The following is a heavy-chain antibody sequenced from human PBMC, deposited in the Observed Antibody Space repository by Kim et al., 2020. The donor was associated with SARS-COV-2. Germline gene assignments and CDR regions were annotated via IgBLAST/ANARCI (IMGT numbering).Heavy chain of an antibody. Sequence: GESLKISCKGSGYSFTSYWISWVRQMPGKGLEWMGRIDPSDSYTNYSPSFQGHVTISADKSISTAYLQWSSLKASDTAMYYCARSDRDYYDSSVYPFDYWGQGTLVTVSS. V-gene: IGHV5-10-1*01. CDR1: GYSFTSYW. CDR2: IDPSDSYT. D-gene: IGHD3-22*01. J-gene: IGHJ4*02. CDR3: ARSDRDYYDSSVYPFDY.